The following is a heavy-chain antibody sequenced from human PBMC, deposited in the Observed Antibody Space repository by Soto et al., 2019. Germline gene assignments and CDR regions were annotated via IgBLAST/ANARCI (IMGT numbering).Heavy chain of an antibody. CDR3: SFAPNWTYQLTRS. D-gene: IGHD2-2*01. Sequence: SVKVSCKASGGMFYSSAINWVRQAPGQGLEWMGGIVPMNVSPKYAQEFLGRVTISAAASATPAYMDLSGLKSEDTAVYYCSFAPNWTYQLTRSWGRGTPVTVS. J-gene: IGHJ5*02. V-gene: IGHV1-69*13. CDR2: IVPMNVSP. CDR1: GGMFYSSA.